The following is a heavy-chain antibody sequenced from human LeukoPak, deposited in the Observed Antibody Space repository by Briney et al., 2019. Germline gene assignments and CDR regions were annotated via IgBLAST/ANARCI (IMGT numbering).Heavy chain of an antibody. Sequence: GGSLRLSCAASGFTFSGYAIHWVRQAPGRGLEWVAVISSDGRDKHHADSVKGRFTISRDNSKNTLYLQTNSLRAEDTAVYYCARDLRRFAAYYFDYWGQGTLVTVSS. CDR3: ARDLRRFAAYYFDY. V-gene: IGHV3-30*03. CDR1: GFTFSGYA. J-gene: IGHJ4*02. D-gene: IGHD5/OR15-5a*01. CDR2: ISSDGRDK.